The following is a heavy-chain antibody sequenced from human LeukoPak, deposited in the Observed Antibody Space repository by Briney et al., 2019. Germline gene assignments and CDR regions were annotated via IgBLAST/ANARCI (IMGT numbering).Heavy chain of an antibody. CDR3: SRELGGYSYGSHFDY. CDR2: ITTSSSYI. D-gene: IGHD5-18*01. V-gene: IGHV3-21*01. Sequence: GGSLTLSCAASGFTFSSYYMNWVRQDPGAGLEWASSITTSSSYIYYADSVKGRFTISRDNAKNSLYLQMNSLRAEDTAVYYCSRELGGYSYGSHFDYWGQGTLVTVSS. CDR1: GFTFSSYY. J-gene: IGHJ4*02.